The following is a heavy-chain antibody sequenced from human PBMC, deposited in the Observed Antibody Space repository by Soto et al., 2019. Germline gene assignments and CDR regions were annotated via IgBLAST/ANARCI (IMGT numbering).Heavy chain of an antibody. CDR3: ARMISNSRYDILTGYFVPGYYYGMDV. J-gene: IGHJ6*02. CDR1: GFTVSSNY. Sequence: PGGSLRLSCAASGFTVSSNYMSWVRQAPGKGLEWVSVIYSGGSTYYADSVKGRFTISRDNSKNTLYLQMNSLRAEDTAVYYCARMISNSRYDILTGYFVPGYYYGMDVWGQGTTATVSS. CDR2: IYSGGST. V-gene: IGHV3-53*01. D-gene: IGHD3-9*01.